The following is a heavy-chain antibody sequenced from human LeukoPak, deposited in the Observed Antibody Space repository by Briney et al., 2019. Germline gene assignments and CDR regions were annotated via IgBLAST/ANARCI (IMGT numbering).Heavy chain of an antibody. CDR2: INAGNGNT. D-gene: IGHD3-10*01. J-gene: IGHJ5*02. CDR3: AREDPPVLLWFGELRSAFDP. V-gene: IGHV1-3*01. CDR1: GYTFTNYA. Sequence: ASVKVSCKASGYTFTNYAMHWVRQAPGQRLEWMGWINAGNGNTKYSQKFQGRVTITRDTSASTAYMELSSLRSEDTAVYYCAREDPPVLLWFGELRSAFDPWGQGTLVTVSS.